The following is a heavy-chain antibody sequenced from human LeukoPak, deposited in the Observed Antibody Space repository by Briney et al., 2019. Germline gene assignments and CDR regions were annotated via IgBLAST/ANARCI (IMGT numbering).Heavy chain of an antibody. CDR2: ISAYNGNT. Sequence: ASVKVSCKASGYTFTGYYMHWMRQAPGQGLEWMGWISAYNGNTNYAQKLQGRVTMTTDTSTSTAYMELRSLRSDDTAVYYCAGGLSGSYYYYWGQGTLVTVSS. J-gene: IGHJ4*02. CDR3: AGGLSGSYYYY. CDR1: GYTFTGYY. D-gene: IGHD1-26*01. V-gene: IGHV1-18*04.